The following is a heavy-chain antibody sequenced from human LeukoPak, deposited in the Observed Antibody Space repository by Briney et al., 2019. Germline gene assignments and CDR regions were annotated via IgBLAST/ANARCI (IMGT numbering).Heavy chain of an antibody. V-gene: IGHV1-2*02. J-gene: IGHJ4*02. CDR2: INPKSGGT. CDR3: EPSNSFDYYFDY. Sequence: ASVKVSCKASGYTFTGYYMHWVRQAPGQGLEWMGWINPKSGGTNYAQKFQGRVTMTRDMSISTAYVELSRLRSDDTAVYFCEPSNSFDYYFDYWGQGTLVTVSS. CDR1: GYTFTGYY. D-gene: IGHD6-13*01.